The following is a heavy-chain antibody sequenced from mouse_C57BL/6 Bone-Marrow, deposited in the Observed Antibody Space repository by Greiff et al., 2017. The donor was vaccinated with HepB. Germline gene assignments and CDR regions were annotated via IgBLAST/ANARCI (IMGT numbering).Heavy chain of an antibody. CDR2: IYPRSGNT. Sequence: QVQLKQSGAELARPGASVKLSCKASGYTFTSYGISWVKQRTGQGLEWIGEIYPRSGNTYYNEKFKGKATLTADKSSSTAYMELRSLTSEDAAVYFCARDTNSGYAMDYWGQGTSLTVSS. J-gene: IGHJ4*01. V-gene: IGHV1-81*01. CDR3: ARDTNSGYAMDY. D-gene: IGHD1-3*01. CDR1: GYTFTSYG.